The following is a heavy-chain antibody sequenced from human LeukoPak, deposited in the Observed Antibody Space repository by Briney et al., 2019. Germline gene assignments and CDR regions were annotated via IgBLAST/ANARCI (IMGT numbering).Heavy chain of an antibody. CDR3: ARQGGGQWLVDNWFDP. D-gene: IGHD6-19*01. V-gene: IGHV4-39*01. Sequence: SETLSLTCSVSGGSISSSTYYWGWIRQPPGKGLEWIGTLYYTGSTYYNPSLKSRVTISVDTSKNQFSLKLSSVTAADTAVYYCARQGGGQWLVDNWFDPWGQGTLVTVSS. J-gene: IGHJ5*02. CDR1: GGSISSSTYY. CDR2: LYYTGST.